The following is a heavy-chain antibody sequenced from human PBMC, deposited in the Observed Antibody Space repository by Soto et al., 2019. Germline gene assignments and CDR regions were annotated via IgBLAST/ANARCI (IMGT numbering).Heavy chain of an antibody. CDR1: GFTFSSYA. D-gene: IGHD2-15*01. CDR3: ARDREPGYCSGGSCYSAVTRNYYYGMDV. CDR2: ISYDGSNK. V-gene: IGHV3-30-3*01. Sequence: QVQLVESGGGVVQPGRSLRLSCAASGFTFSSYAMHWVRQAPGKGLEWVAVISYDGSNKYYADSVKGRFTISRDNSKTTLYLQMNSLRADDTAVYYCARDREPGYCSGGSCYSAVTRNYYYGMDVWGQGTTVTVSS. J-gene: IGHJ6*02.